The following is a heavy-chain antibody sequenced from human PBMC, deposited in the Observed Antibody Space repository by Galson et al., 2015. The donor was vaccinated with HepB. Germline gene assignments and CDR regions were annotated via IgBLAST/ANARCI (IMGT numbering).Heavy chain of an antibody. CDR1: GFTFSSYW. J-gene: IGHJ4*02. CDR3: ARGPKWLLHFYFDY. D-gene: IGHD6-19*01. V-gene: IGHV3-7*01. CDR2: IKQDGSEK. Sequence: SLRLSCAASGFTFSSYWMSWVRQAPGKGLEWVANIKQDGSEKYYVDSVKGRFTISRDNAKNSLFLQMNSLRAEDTAVYYCARGPKWLLHFYFDYWGQGTLVTVSS.